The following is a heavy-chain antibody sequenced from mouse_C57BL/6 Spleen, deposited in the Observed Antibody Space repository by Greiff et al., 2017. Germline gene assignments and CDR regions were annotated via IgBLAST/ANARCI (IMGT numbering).Heavy chain of an antibody. V-gene: IGHV10-1*01. CDR2: IRSKSNNYAT. J-gene: IGHJ2*01. CDR3: VRQEKQAYFDY. Sequence: VQLKESGGGLVQPKGSLKLSCAASGFSFNTYAMNWVRQAPGKGLEWVARIRSKSNNYATYYADSVKDRFTISRDDSESMLYLQMNNLKTEDTAMYYCVRQEKQAYFDYWGQGTTLTVSS. CDR1: GFSFNTYA. D-gene: IGHD3-2*02.